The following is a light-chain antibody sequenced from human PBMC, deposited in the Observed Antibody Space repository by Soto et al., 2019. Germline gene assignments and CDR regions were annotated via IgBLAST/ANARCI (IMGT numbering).Light chain of an antibody. J-gene: IGKJ5*01. CDR3: QQRSTWPPSIT. V-gene: IGKV3-11*01. CDR2: DAS. CDR1: QRIDTS. Sequence: EIVLTQSPATLSVSPGERATLSCRASQRIDTSLAWYQHKLGQAPRLLIYDASHRATGIPTRFSGSGSGTDFTLTISSLEPQDFAVYYCQQRSTWPPSITFGQGTRLEIK.